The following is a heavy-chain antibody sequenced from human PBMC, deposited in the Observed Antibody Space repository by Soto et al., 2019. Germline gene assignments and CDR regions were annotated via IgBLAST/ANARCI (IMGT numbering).Heavy chain of an antibody. Sequence: ASVKVSCKASGDTFTSYDINWVRQATGQGLEWMRWMNPNSGNTGYAQKFQGRVTMTRNTSISTAYMELSSLRSEDTAVYYCATRKRSTYYDFWSGYPPGWYYYYGMDVWGQGTTVTVSS. D-gene: IGHD3-3*01. J-gene: IGHJ6*02. V-gene: IGHV1-8*01. CDR1: GDTFTSYD. CDR3: ATRKRSTYYDFWSGYPPGWYYYYGMDV. CDR2: MNPNSGNT.